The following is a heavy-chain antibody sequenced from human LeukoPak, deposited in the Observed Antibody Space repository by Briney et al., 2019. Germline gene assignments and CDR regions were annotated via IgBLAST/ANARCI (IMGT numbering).Heavy chain of an antibody. J-gene: IGHJ5*02. Sequence: PSETLSLTCTVSGGSISSGGYYWSWIRQHPGKGLEWIGYIYYSGSTYYNPSLKSRVTISVDTSKNQFSLKLSSVTAADTAVYYCARDYDFWGFDPWGQGTLVTVSS. CDR2: IYYSGST. D-gene: IGHD3-3*01. CDR3: ARDYDFWGFDP. CDR1: GGSISSGGYY. V-gene: IGHV4-31*03.